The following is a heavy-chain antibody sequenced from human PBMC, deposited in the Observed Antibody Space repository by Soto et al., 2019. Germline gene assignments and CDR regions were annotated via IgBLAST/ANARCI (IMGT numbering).Heavy chain of an antibody. CDR1: GDSVSSNTAA. Sequence: TLSLTCAISGDSVSSNTAAWNWIRSSPSRGLEWLGRTYYRSNWRHDYAVSVKSRITVNPDTSKNHFSLQLNSVTPDDTAVYYCARGVAGSGFDLWGQGTLVTVSS. CDR3: ARGVAGSGFDL. CDR2: TYYRSNWRH. V-gene: IGHV6-1*01. D-gene: IGHD6-19*01. J-gene: IGHJ4*02.